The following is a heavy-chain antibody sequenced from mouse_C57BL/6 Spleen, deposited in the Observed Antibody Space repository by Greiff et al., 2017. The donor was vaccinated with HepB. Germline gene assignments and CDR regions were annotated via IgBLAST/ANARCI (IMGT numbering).Heavy chain of an antibody. J-gene: IGHJ2*01. CDR2: ISSGGSYT. CDR1: GFTFSSYG. V-gene: IGHV5-6*01. Sequence: EVQLVESGGDLVKPGGSLKLSCAASGFTFSSYGMSWVRQTPDKRLEWVATISSGGSYTYYPDSVKGRFTISRDNAKNTLYLQMSSLKSEDTAMYYCARLPSMYFDYWGQGTTLTVSS. CDR3: ARLPSMYFDY. D-gene: IGHD1-1*01.